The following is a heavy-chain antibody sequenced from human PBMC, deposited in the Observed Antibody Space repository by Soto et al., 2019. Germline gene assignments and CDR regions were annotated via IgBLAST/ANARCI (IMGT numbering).Heavy chain of an antibody. J-gene: IGHJ4*02. Sequence: GGSLRLSCAASGFTFSDYYMSWIRQAPGKGLEWVSYISSSSSYTNYADSVKGRFAISRDNAKNSLYLQMNSLRAGDTAVYYCARGGDSYGYAYFDYWGQGTLVTVSS. V-gene: IGHV3-11*06. CDR1: GFTFSDYY. CDR3: ARGGDSYGYAYFDY. CDR2: ISSSSSYT. D-gene: IGHD5-18*01.